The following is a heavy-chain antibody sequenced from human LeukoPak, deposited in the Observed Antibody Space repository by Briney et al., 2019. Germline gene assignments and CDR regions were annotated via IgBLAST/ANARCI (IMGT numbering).Heavy chain of an antibody. CDR1: GGSISSGDYY. Sequence: SETLSLTCTVSGGSISSGDYYWSWIRQPPGKGLEWIGYIYYSGSTYYNPSLKSRVTISVDTSKKQFSLRLGSVTAADTAVYYCARAPGNWFDPWGQGTLVTVSS. J-gene: IGHJ5*02. CDR3: ARAPGNWFDP. V-gene: IGHV4-30-4*01. CDR2: IYYSGST.